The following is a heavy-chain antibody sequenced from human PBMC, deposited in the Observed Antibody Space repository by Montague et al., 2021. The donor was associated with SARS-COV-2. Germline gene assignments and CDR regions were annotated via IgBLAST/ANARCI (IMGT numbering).Heavy chain of an antibody. V-gene: IGHV3-23*01. D-gene: IGHD3-22*01. CDR1: GFTFSSYG. J-gene: IGHJ3*01. Sequence: SLRLSCAASGFTFSSYGMNWVRQASGKGLEWVSAISTTGANTYYAGSVKGWFTISRDNSKNTLYLQLNSLRDEDTAVYYCAKEGVVVGADGFDYWGQGTMVIASS. CDR3: AKEGVVVGADGFDY. CDR2: ISTTGANT.